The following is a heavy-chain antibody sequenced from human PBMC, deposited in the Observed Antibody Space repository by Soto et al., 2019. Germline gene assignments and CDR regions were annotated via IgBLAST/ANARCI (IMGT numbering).Heavy chain of an antibody. D-gene: IGHD6-13*01. Sequence: EVQLLQSGGGLVQPGGSLRLSCTASGFTYSIYAMAWVRQAPGKGLEWVSAISGSGGETYYADSVKGRFTISRDNSKNTVSLLMNSLRAEDTAVYFCARGSSGYISSWYYFDYWGRGTLVTVSS. J-gene: IGHJ4*02. CDR2: ISGSGGET. V-gene: IGHV3-23*01. CDR3: ARGSSGYISSWYYFDY. CDR1: GFTYSIYA.